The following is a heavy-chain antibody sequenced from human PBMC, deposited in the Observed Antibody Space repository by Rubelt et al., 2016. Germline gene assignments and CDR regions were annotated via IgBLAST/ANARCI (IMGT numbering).Heavy chain of an antibody. J-gene: IGHJ4*02. D-gene: IGHD3-10*01. V-gene: IGHV5-10-1*01. CDR2: MDPSDSYT. CDR1: GYSFTSYW. Sequence: EVQLVQSGAEVKKPGESLRISCKGSGYSFTSYWISWVRQMPGKGLEWMGRMDPSDSYTNYRPSLQGHVTIPADKSISTAYLQWSSLKASDTAMYYCARWMVRGAGFDYWGQGTLVTVSS. CDR3: ARWMVRGAGFDY.